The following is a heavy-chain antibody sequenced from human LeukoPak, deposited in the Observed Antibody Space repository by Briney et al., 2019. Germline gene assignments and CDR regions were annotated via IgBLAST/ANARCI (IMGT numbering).Heavy chain of an antibody. D-gene: IGHD6-13*01. J-gene: IGHJ6*02. V-gene: IGHV5-51*01. CDR2: IYPGDSDT. Sequence: GESLQISCKGSGYSFTNYWIGWVRQMPGKGLEWMGIIYPGDSDTRYSPSSQGQVTISADKSISTAYLQWSSLKASDTAMYYCARPGIPGTYYYGMDVWGQGTTVTVSS. CDR3: ARPGIPGTYYYGMDV. CDR1: GYSFTNYW.